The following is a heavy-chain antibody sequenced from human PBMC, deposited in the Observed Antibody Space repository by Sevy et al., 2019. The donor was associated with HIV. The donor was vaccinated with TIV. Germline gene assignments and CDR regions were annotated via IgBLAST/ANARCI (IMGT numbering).Heavy chain of an antibody. CDR3: ARDGGCTNAVGVLYFDS. Sequence: GGSLRLSCAASGFTFSNYYMNWVRQAPGKGLEWVSSISASSTYIYYADSVKGRFTISRDNAKNSLYLQMNSLRADDTAVYYCARDGGCTNAVGVLYFDSWGQGTLVTVSS. D-gene: IGHD2-8*01. CDR1: GFTFSNYY. J-gene: IGHJ4*02. V-gene: IGHV3-21*01. CDR2: ISASSTYI.